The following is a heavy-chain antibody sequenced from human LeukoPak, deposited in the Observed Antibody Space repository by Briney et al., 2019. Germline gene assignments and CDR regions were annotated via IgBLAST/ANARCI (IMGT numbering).Heavy chain of an antibody. D-gene: IGHD1-1*01. Sequence: SETLSLTCAVYGGSLSGYYWSWIRQPPGKGLEWIGEISHSGSTSYNPSLKSRVTISVDTSKNQFFLNLKSVTAADTAVYYCATQCDGYPSWFDPWGQGTLVTVSS. V-gene: IGHV4-34*01. CDR1: GGSLSGYY. CDR3: ATQCDGYPSWFDP. J-gene: IGHJ5*02. CDR2: ISHSGST.